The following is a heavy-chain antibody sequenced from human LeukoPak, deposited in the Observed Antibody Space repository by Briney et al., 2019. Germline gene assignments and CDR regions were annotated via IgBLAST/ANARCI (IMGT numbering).Heavy chain of an antibody. CDR3: ARVLPAAAGALGYFDY. CDR2: IRYDGSNK. J-gene: IGHJ4*02. Sequence: GGSLRLSCAASGFTFSSYGMHWVRQAPGKGLEWVAFIRYDGSNKYYADSVKGRFTISRDNSKNTLYLQMNSLRAEDTAVYYCARVLPAAAGALGYFDYWGQGTLVTVSS. CDR1: GFTFSSYG. V-gene: IGHV3-30*02. D-gene: IGHD6-13*01.